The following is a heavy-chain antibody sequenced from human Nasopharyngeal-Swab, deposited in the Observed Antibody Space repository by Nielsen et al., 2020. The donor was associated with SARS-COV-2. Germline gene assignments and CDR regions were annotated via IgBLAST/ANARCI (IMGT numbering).Heavy chain of an antibody. CDR3: AKGPVKVGARPKGYLDS. D-gene: IGHD1-26*01. Sequence: GESLKISCAASGLTFTAYPFHWVRQAPGKGLEWLAIISTDGDNRFYADSVKGRFTISRDNSKNTLDLEINSLTVEDTAVYYCAKGPVKVGARPKGYLDSWGQGTLVTVSS. J-gene: IGHJ4*02. CDR2: ISTDGDNR. V-gene: IGHV3-30-3*01. CDR1: GLTFTAYP.